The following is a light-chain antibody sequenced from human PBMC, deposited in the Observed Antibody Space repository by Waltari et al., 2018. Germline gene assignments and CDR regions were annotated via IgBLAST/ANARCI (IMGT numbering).Light chain of an antibody. Sequence: QSALTQPASASGSPAQSITISCTGTISDVGGYNYVSWYQQHPGKAPKLMIYDVSKRPSGVSNRFSGSKSGNTASLTISGLQAEDEADYYCSSYTSSSTSWVFGGGTKLTVL. CDR1: ISDVGGYNY. V-gene: IGLV2-14*01. CDR3: SSYTSSSTSWV. CDR2: DVS. J-gene: IGLJ3*02.